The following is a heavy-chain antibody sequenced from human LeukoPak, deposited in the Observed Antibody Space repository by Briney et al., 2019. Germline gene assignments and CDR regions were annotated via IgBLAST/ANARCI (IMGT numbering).Heavy chain of an antibody. CDR3: ARAPSTGVRSMVRGVIGLPYYYYYYMDV. CDR1: GDSISSGDYY. Sequence: PSETLSLTCTVSGDSISSGDYYWSWIRQPAGKGLEWIGRIYTSGSTNYNPSLKSRVTISVDTSKNQFSLKLSSVTAADTAVYYCARAPSTGVRSMVRGVIGLPYYYYYYMDVWGKGTTVTVSS. CDR2: IYTSGST. J-gene: IGHJ6*03. D-gene: IGHD3-10*01. V-gene: IGHV4-61*02.